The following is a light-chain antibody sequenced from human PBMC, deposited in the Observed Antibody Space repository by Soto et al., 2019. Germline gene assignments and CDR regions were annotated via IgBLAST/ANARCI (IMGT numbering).Light chain of an antibody. Sequence: QSALTQPASVSGSPGQSITISCTGTSSDVGGYNYVSWYQQHPGKAPKLMIYGVTNRPSGVSNRFSGSKSGNTASLTISGRQAEDEADYYCSSYTSSTTLSVVFGGGTKVTVL. J-gene: IGLJ2*01. CDR1: SSDVGGYNY. CDR3: SSYTSSTTLSVV. CDR2: GVT. V-gene: IGLV2-14*01.